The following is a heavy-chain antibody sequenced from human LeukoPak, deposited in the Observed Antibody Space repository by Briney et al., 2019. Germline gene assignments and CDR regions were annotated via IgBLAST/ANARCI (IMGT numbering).Heavy chain of an antibody. CDR2: INHSGST. CDR1: GGSFSGYY. J-gene: IGHJ4*02. Sequence: PSETLSLTCAVYGGSFSGYYWSWIRQPPGKGLEWIGEINHSGSTNYSPSPKSRVTISVDTSKNQFSLKLSSVTAADTAVYYCARLSSIAPDFDYWGQGTLVTVSS. V-gene: IGHV4-34*01. D-gene: IGHD6-6*01. CDR3: ARLSSIAPDFDY.